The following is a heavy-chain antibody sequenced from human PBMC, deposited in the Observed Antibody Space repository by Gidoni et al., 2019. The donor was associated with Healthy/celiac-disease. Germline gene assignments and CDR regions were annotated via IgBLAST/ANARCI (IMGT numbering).Heavy chain of an antibody. J-gene: IGHJ4*02. V-gene: IGHV3-48*01. CDR1: GFTFSSYS. Sequence: EVQLVESGGGLVQPGGSLRLSCAASGFTFSSYSMNWVRQAPGKGLEWVSYISSSSSTIYYADAVKGRFTISRDNAKNSLYLQMNSLRAEDTAVYYCAREPLGYSYGHDYWGQGTLVTVSS. CDR3: AREPLGYSYGHDY. CDR2: ISSSSSTI. D-gene: IGHD5-18*01.